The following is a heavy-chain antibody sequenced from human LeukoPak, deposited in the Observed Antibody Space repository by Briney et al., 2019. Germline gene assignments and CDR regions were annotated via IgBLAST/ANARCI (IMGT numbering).Heavy chain of an antibody. CDR3: ARGDGSSGWLYYYGMDV. CDR2: ISWNSGSI. V-gene: IGHV3-9*01. CDR1: GFTFDDYA. D-gene: IGHD6-19*01. J-gene: IGHJ6*02. Sequence: GGSLRLSCAASGFTFDDYAMHWVRQAPGKGLEWVSGISWNSGSIGYADSVKGRFTISRDNAKNSLYLQMNSLRAEDTAVYYCARGDGSSGWLYYYGMDVWGQGTTVTVSS.